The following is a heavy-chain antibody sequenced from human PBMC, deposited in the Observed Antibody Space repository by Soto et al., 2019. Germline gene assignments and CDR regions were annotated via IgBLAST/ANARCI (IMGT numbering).Heavy chain of an antibody. V-gene: IGHV4-34*01. CDR2: INHSGST. J-gene: IGHJ4*02. CDR1: GGSFSCYY. Sequence: SETLSLTCAVYGGSFSCYYWSWIRQPPGKGLEWIGEINHSGSTNYNPSLKSRVTISVDTSKNQFSLKLSSVTAADTAVYYCARAKVVLRFLEWFRRGFDYWGQGTLVTVSS. D-gene: IGHD3-3*01. CDR3: ARAKVVLRFLEWFRRGFDY.